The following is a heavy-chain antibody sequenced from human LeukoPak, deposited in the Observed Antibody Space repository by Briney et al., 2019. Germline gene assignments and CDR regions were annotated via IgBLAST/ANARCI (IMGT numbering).Heavy chain of an antibody. V-gene: IGHV4-39*01. J-gene: IGHJ4*02. D-gene: IGHD1-26*01. CDR1: GGSIISSDYH. CDR3: ARGRPYSGGYHLDY. Sequence: PSETLSLTCTVSGGSIISSDYHWGWVRQPPGKGLEWIVNIYYSGSTYYNPSLKSRVTMSVDTSKNQFFLKLNSVTAADTAVYYCARGRPYSGGYHLDYWGQGTLVTVSA. CDR2: IYYSGST.